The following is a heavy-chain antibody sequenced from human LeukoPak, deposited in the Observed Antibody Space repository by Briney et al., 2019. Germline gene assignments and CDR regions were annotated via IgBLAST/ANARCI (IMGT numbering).Heavy chain of an antibody. CDR2: IYTSGST. D-gene: IGHD6-13*01. CDR1: TGSISSYY. J-gene: IGHJ6*03. Sequence: SETLSLICTVSTGSISSYYWSWIRQPVGKGLEWIGRIYTSGSTNYNPSLKSRVTMSVDTSKNQFSLKLSSVTAADTAVYYCASLRVGSSFGYQYYIDVWGKGTTVTVSS. CDR3: ASLRVGSSFGYQYYIDV. V-gene: IGHV4-4*07.